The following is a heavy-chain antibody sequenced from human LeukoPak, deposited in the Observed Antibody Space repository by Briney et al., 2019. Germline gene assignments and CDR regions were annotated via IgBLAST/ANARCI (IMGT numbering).Heavy chain of an antibody. CDR2: ISAYNGNT. CDR1: GYTFTGYY. D-gene: IGHD3-22*01. V-gene: IGHV1-18*04. CDR3: ARNPGYYDSSGYSDY. J-gene: IGHJ4*02. Sequence: ASVKVSCKASGYTFTGYYIHWVRQAPGQGLEWMGWISAYNGNTNYAQKLQGRVTMTTDTSTSTAYMELRNLRSDDTAVYYCARNPGYYDSSGYSDYWGQGTLVTVSS.